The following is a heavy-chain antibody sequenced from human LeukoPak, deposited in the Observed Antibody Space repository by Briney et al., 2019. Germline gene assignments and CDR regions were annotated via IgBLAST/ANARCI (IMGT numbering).Heavy chain of an antibody. CDR2: ISGRSSTI. Sequence: GGSLRLSCEVSGFTFSDYSMNWVRQAPGKGLEWVSYISGRSSTIYYADSVKGRFTISRDNGKNSLYLQMNSLRAEDTAVYYCARDAPFTWAAAGTGDYWGQGTLVTVSS. CDR1: GFTFSDYS. V-gene: IGHV3-48*01. CDR3: ARDAPFTWAAAGTGDY. J-gene: IGHJ4*02. D-gene: IGHD6-13*01.